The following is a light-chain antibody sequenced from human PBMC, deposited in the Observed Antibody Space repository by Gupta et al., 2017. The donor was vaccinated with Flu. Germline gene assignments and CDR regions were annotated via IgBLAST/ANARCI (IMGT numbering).Light chain of an antibody. CDR1: QDINSW. V-gene: IGKV1-12*01. CDR3: QQANSFPWT. Sequence: DIQMTQSPSSVSASVGDRVTITCRASQDINSWLAWYQQKPGKAPKLLIYAGSSLQSGGPSRFSGSESVTDFTLTISSLQPEDFATYYCQQANSFPWTFGQGTKVEIK. J-gene: IGKJ1*01. CDR2: AGS.